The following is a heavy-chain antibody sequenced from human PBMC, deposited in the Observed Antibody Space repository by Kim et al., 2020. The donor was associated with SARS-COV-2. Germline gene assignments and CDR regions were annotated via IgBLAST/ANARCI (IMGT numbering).Heavy chain of an antibody. D-gene: IGHD3-10*01. CDR3: ARRGNLEGVGKWGWFDP. V-gene: IGHV4-34*01. J-gene: IGHJ5*02. CDR1: GGSFSGYY. Sequence: SETLSLTCAVYGGSFSGYYWSWVRQSPGKGLEWIGEINRSGSTNYNPSLKSRVTISVDPSKNQFSLKVTSVTAADTAIYYCARRGNLEGVGKWGWFDPWGQGTLVTVSS. CDR2: INRSGST.